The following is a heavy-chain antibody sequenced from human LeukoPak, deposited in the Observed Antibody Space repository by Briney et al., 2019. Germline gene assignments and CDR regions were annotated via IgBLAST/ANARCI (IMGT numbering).Heavy chain of an antibody. D-gene: IGHD3-3*01. Sequence: PSETLSLTCTVSGGSISSYYWSSIRQPAAKGLEGIGRIYTSGSTNYNPSPKSRVTMSVDTSKNQFSLKLGSVTAADTAVYYCARAVRFLESWVGYYYMDVWGKGTTVTVSS. CDR1: GGSISSYY. CDR3: ARAVRFLESWVGYYYMDV. V-gene: IGHV4-4*07. J-gene: IGHJ6*03. CDR2: IYTSGST.